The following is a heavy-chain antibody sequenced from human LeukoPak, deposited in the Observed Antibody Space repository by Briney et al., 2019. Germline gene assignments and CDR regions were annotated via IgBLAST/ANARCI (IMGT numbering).Heavy chain of an antibody. CDR3: ARNTPKRGSYGYYFDY. J-gene: IGHJ4*02. CDR2: INTSGST. CDR1: GGSISGYY. Sequence: SETLSLTCTVSGGSISGYYWTWIRQPAGKGLEWIGRINTSGSTNYNPSLKSRVTMSVNTSKNQFSLNLSSVTAADTAVYYCARNTPKRGSYGYYFDYWGQGSLVTVSS. V-gene: IGHV4-4*07. D-gene: IGHD1-26*01.